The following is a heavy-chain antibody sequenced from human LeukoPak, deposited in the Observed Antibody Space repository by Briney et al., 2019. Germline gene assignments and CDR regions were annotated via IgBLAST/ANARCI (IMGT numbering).Heavy chain of an antibody. V-gene: IGHV3-21*01. CDR1: GFTFSSYS. J-gene: IGHJ6*02. D-gene: IGHD2-2*02. CDR2: ISSSSSYI. CDR3: ARAWCSSTSCYNYYYYGMDV. Sequence: GGSLRLSCAASGFTFSSYSMNWVRQAPGKGLEWVSSISSSSSYIYCADSVKGRFTISRDNAKNSLYLQMNSLRAEDTAVYYCARAWCSSTSCYNYYYYGMDVWGQGTTVTVSS.